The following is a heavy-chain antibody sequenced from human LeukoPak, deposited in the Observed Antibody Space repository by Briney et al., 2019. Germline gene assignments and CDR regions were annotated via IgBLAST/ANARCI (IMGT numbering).Heavy chain of an antibody. D-gene: IGHD4-17*01. CDR2: VYYSGST. CDR3: ARDYNDGGDYGLLGY. Sequence: PSETLSLTCSVSGGSISRYYWSWIRQPPGKGLEWIGYVYYSGSTNYNPSLKSRVTVSVDTSKNQFSLKLKSVTAADTAVYYCARDYNDGGDYGLLGYWGQGTLVTVSS. J-gene: IGHJ4*02. V-gene: IGHV4-59*01. CDR1: GGSISRYY.